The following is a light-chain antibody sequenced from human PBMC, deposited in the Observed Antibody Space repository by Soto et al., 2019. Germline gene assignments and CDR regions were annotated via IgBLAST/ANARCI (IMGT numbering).Light chain of an antibody. CDR1: QSIRSNY. CDR3: QQFGASPYT. CDR2: AAS. Sequence: EIVLTQSPGTLSLSPGERATLSCRASQSIRSNYLAWYQQTPGQAPRLIVYAASTRATGIPDRFSGSGSGTDFTLTISRPEPEDLAVYYCQQFGASPYTFGQGTKLEI. V-gene: IGKV3-20*01. J-gene: IGKJ2*01.